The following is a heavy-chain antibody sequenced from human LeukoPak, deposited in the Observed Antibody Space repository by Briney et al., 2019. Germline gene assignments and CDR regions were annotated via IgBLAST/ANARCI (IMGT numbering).Heavy chain of an antibody. CDR3: ASYYSSSSGEYFDY. J-gene: IGHJ4*02. D-gene: IGHD6-6*01. CDR2: IYTSGST. Sequence: SETLSLTCTVSGGSISSGSYYWSWIRQPAGKGLEWIGRIYTSGSTNYNPSLKSRVTISVDTSKNQFSLKLSSVTAADTAVYYCASYYSSSSGEYFDYWGQGTLVTVSS. CDR1: GGSISSGSYY. V-gene: IGHV4-61*02.